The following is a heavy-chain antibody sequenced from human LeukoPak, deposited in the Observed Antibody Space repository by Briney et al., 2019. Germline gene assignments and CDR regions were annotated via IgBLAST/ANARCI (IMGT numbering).Heavy chain of an antibody. CDR3: ASLLLYCSGSTCYSDY. Sequence: HSGGSLRLSCAASGFTFNHYAMSWVRQAPGKGLEWVAVISSDGNHKYYVDSVKGRFTISRDNSKNTLYLQMNSLRTEDTAVYYCASLLLYCSGSTCYSDYWGQGTLVTVSS. CDR1: GFTFNHYA. J-gene: IGHJ4*02. D-gene: IGHD2-15*01. CDR2: ISSDGNHK. V-gene: IGHV3-30*03.